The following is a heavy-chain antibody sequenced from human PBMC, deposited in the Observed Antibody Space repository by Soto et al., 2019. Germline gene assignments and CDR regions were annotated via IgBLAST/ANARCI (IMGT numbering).Heavy chain of an antibody. CDR2: ISSSSSYI. D-gene: IGHD3-22*01. CDR1: GFTFSSYS. J-gene: IGHJ4*02. CDR3: ARGTCYFDSSGYYAY. V-gene: IGHV3-21*01. Sequence: EVQLVESGGGLVKPGGSLRLSCAASGFTFSSYSMNWVRQAPGKGLEWVSSISSSSSYIYYADSVKGRFTISRDNAKNSLYLQMNSQRAEDTAVYYCARGTCYFDSSGYYAYWGQGPLVTVSS.